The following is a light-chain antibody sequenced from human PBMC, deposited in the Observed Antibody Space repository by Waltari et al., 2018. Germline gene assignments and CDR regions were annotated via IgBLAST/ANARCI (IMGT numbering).Light chain of an antibody. CDR1: QSVSRA. CDR2: GTS. J-gene: IGKJ2*01. CDR3: QQRRA. Sequence: EIVLTQSPGTLSLSPGERATLSCRASQSVSRALAWYQQKPGQAPRLLIYGTSNRATGIPDRFSGSGSGTDFSLTISRLEPEDVAVYFCQQRRAFGQGTKLEI. V-gene: IGKV3-20*01.